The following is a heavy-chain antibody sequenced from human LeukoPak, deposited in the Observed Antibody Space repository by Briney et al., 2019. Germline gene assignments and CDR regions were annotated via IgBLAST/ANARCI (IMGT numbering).Heavy chain of an antibody. Sequence: SETLSLTCAVSGGSISSSNWWSWVRQPPGKGLEWIGEIYHSGSTNYNPSLKSRVTISVDKSKNQFSLKLSSVTAADTAVYYCAVTMVRRNWFDPWGQGTLVAVSS. V-gene: IGHV4-4*02. CDR2: IYHSGST. J-gene: IGHJ5*02. CDR3: AVTMVRRNWFDP. D-gene: IGHD3-10*01. CDR1: GGSISSSNW.